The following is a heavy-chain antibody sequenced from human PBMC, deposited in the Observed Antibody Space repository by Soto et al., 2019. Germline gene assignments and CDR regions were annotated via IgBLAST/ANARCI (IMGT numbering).Heavy chain of an antibody. J-gene: IGHJ4*02. V-gene: IGHV5-51*03. CDR1: GYSFTSYW. CDR2: IYPGDSDT. Sequence: EVQLVQSGAEVKKPGESLKISCKGSGYSFTSYWIGWVRQMPGKGLEWMGIIYPGDSDTRYSPSFQGQVTISADKSISAAYLQWRSLKASDTAMYYCARLHYDSSGYYWDYFDYWGQGTLVTVSS. CDR3: ARLHYDSSGYYWDYFDY. D-gene: IGHD3-22*01.